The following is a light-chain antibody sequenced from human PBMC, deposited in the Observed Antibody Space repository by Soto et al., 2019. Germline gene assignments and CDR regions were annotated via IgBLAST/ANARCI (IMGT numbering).Light chain of an antibody. CDR1: SSDVGGYNY. Sequence: QSALTQPPSASGSPGQSVTISCTGTSSDVGGYNYVSWYQLHPGRAPKLIIYEVTKRPSGVPDRFSGSKSGNTASLTVSGLQAEDEADYCSCSNAGSNNLLFGGGTKLTVL. J-gene: IGLJ2*01. V-gene: IGLV2-8*01. CDR2: EVT. CDR3: CSNAGSNNLL.